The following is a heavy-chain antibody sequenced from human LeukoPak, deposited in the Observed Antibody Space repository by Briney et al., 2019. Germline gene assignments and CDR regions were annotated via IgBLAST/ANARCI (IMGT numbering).Heavy chain of an antibody. CDR2: IYHSGST. D-gene: IGHD2-21*02. CDR1: GGSISSSNW. Sequence: SETLSLTCAVSGGSISSSNWWSWVRQPPGKGLEWIGEIYHSGSTNYNPSLKSPVTISVDKSKNQFSLKLSSVTAADTAVYYCAKSDGYGLIDYLGQGTLVTVSS. V-gene: IGHV4-4*02. CDR3: AKSDGYGLIDY. J-gene: IGHJ4*02.